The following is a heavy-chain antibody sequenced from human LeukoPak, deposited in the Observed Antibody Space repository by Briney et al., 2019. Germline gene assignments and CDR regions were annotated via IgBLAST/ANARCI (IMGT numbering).Heavy chain of an antibody. CDR3: ARGRRFRYGSGSSWNFDC. CDR1: GGSFSGNY. J-gene: IGHJ4*02. V-gene: IGHV4-34*01. CDR2: INHSGST. Sequence: SETLSVTCAVYGGSFSGNYWSCIRQPPGKGLEWIGKINHSGSTNYNPSLKSRVTISVDTSKNQFSLKLSSVTAADTAVYYCARGRRFRYGSGSSWNFDCWGQGTLVTVSS. D-gene: IGHD3-10*01.